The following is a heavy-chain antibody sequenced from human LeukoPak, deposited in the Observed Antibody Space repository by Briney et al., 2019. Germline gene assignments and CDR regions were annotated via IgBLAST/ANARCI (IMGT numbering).Heavy chain of an antibody. CDR1: GFTFSSYG. CDR2: IWYDGSNK. J-gene: IGHJ4*02. V-gene: IGHV3-33*01. Sequence: QPGRSLRLSCAASGFTFSSYGMPWVRQAPGKGLEWVAVIWYDGSNKYYADSVKGRFTISRDNSKNTLYLHMNSLRAEDTAVYYCARDVRYFDWFDPKGGFDYWGQGTLVTVSS. CDR3: ARDVRYFDWFDPKGGFDY. D-gene: IGHD3-9*01.